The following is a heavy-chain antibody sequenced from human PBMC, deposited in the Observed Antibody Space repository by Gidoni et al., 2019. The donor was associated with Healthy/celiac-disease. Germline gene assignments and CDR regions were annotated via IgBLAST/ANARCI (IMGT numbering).Heavy chain of an antibody. D-gene: IGHD2-21*01. V-gene: IGHV4-34*01. CDR2: INHSGST. J-gene: IGHJ3*02. Sequence: QVQLQQWGAGLLKPSETMSLTCAVYGGSFSGYYWSWIRQPPGKGLEWIGEINHSGSTNYTPSLKSRVTISVDTSKTQFSLKLSSVTAADTAVYYCARARILWWCTGGCDAFDIWGQGTMVTVSS. CDR1: GGSFSGYY. CDR3: ARARILWWCTGGCDAFDI.